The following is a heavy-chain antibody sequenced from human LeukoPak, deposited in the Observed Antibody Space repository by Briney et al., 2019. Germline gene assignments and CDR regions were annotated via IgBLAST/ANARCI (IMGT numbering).Heavy chain of an antibody. CDR3: ARGIITAIDV. J-gene: IGHJ6*02. D-gene: IGHD1-14*01. Sequence: PGGSLRLSCAASGFTFSNAWMSWVRQAPGKGLEWVGRIKSKTDGGTTDYAAPVKGRFTISRDDSKNTLYLQMNSLRAEDTAVYYCARGIITAIDVWGQGTTVTVSS. CDR2: IKSKTDGGTT. V-gene: IGHV3-15*01. CDR1: GFTFSNAW.